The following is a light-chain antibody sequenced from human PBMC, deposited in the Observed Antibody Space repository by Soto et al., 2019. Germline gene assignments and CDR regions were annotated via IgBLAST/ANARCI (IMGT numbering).Light chain of an antibody. CDR2: STN. CDR1: SCSVYTSSF. Sequence: QAVVTQEPSISVSPGGTVTLTCALSSCSVYTSSFPSWYQQTPGRAPRTLIHSTNIRSSGVPDRFSGSIVGNKAALTITGGQEDDESDDSCVLSVGSTWVFGGGTKLTVL. J-gene: IGLJ2*01. CDR3: VLSVGSTWV. V-gene: IGLV8-61*01.